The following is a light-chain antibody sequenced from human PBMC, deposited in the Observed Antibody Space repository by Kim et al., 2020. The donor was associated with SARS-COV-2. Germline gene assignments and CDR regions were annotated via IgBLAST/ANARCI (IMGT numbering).Light chain of an antibody. CDR1: QSVSSSY. CDR3: QQYGSSPLYT. CDR2: GAS. J-gene: IGKJ2*01. Sequence: PGERATRSCRASQSVSSSYLAWYQQKPGQAPRLLIYGASSRATGIPDRFSGSGSGTDFTLTISRLEPEDFAVYYCQQYGSSPLYTFGQGTKLEIK. V-gene: IGKV3-20*01.